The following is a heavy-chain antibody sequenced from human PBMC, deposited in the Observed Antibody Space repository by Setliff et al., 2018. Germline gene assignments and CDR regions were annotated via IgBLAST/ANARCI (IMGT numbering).Heavy chain of an antibody. D-gene: IGHD1-26*01. J-gene: IGHJ3*02. CDR2: IYTSGST. CDR3: ARASVEGSSGWELLQAFDI. V-gene: IGHV4-4*07. Sequence: PSETLSLTCTVSGGSISSYYWSWIRQPAGKGLEWIGRIYTSGSTNYNPSLKSRVTMSVDTSKNQFSLKLSSVTAADTAVYYCARASVEGSSGWELLQAFDIWGQGTMVTVSS. CDR1: GGSISSYY.